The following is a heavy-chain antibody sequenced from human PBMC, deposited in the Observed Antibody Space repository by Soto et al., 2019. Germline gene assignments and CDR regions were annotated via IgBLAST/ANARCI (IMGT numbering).Heavy chain of an antibody. V-gene: IGHV1-69*06. CDR2: TFPIFGTA. CDR1: GGTFSSYA. D-gene: IGHD6-13*01. CDR3: ATVDISTWIDGMDV. Sequence: QVQLVQSGAEAKKPGSSVKVSCKASGGTFSSYAISWVRQAPGQGLEWMGGTFPIFGTANYAQKFQGRVTISADKYTSTAYMELSSLRSEDTAVYYCATVDISTWIDGMDVWGQGTTVTVSS. J-gene: IGHJ6*02.